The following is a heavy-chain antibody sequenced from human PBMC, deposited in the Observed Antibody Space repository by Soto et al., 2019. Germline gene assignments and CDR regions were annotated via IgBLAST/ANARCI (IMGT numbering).Heavy chain of an antibody. J-gene: IGHJ4*02. D-gene: IGHD3-22*01. Sequence: SGGSLRLSCAASGFTFSSYAMHWVRQAPGKGLEWVALISYDGSDKDYAETVKGRFTNSRDNSRNTLLLKMNSLRAEETAVYYCARDYYKYYDSSGYYRSPAYWGQGT. CDR3: ARDYYKYYDSSGYYRSPAY. CDR2: ISYDGSDK. V-gene: IGHV3-30-3*01. CDR1: GFTFSSYA.